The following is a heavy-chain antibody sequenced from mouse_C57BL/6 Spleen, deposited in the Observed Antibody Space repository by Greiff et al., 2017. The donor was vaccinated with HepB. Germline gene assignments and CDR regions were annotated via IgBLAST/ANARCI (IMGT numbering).Heavy chain of an antibody. CDR3: ADGAGTGYFDY. CDR2: IHPNSGST. Sequence: QVQLKESGAELVKPGASVKLSCKASGYTFTSYWMHWVKQRPGQGLEWIGMIHPNSGSTNYNEKFKSKATLTVDKSSSTAYMQLSSLTSEDSAVYSCADGAGTGYFDYWGQGTTLTVSS. V-gene: IGHV1-64*01. J-gene: IGHJ2*01. CDR1: GYTFTSYW. D-gene: IGHD4-1*01.